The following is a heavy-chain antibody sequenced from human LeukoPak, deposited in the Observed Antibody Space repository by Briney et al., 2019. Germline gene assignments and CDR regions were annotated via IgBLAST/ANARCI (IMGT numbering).Heavy chain of an antibody. V-gene: IGHV4-59*01. D-gene: IGHD4-17*01. CDR2: IYYSGST. CDR3: ARGQTTLTYNWFDP. CDR1: GGSISSYY. Sequence: NTSETLSLTCTVSGGSISSYYWSWIRQPPGKGLEWIGYIYYSGSTNYNPSLKSRVTISVDTSKNQFSLKLSSVTAADTAVYYCARGQTTLTYNWFDPWGQGTLVTVSS. J-gene: IGHJ5*02.